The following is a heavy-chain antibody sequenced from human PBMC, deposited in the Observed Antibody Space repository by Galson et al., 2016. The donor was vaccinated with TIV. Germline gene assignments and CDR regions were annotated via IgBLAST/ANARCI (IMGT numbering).Heavy chain of an antibody. CDR1: GVTFYSYA. CDR3: ARHDLYYYVPH. D-gene: IGHD3-22*01. J-gene: IGHJ4*01. CDR2: IIPIYDTT. V-gene: IGHV1-69*13. Sequence: SVKVSCKASGVTFYSYAFTWLRQAPGQGLEWLGGIIPIYDTTIYAQKFQGRVTITPDQSTDTAHMELSGLRFEDTAVYYCARHDLYYYVPHWGLGTLVTVAS.